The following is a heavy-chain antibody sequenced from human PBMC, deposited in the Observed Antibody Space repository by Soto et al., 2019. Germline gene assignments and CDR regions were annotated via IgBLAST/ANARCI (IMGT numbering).Heavy chain of an antibody. Sequence: GGSLRLSCAASGFTVSSNYMSWVRQAPGKGLEWVSVIYSGGSTYYADSVKGRFTISRDNSKNTLYLQMNSLRAEDTAVYYCASYKNEYSSGWLDAFDIWGQGTMVTVSS. V-gene: IGHV3-53*01. CDR1: GFTVSSNY. D-gene: IGHD6-19*01. CDR3: ASYKNEYSSGWLDAFDI. J-gene: IGHJ3*02. CDR2: IYSGGST.